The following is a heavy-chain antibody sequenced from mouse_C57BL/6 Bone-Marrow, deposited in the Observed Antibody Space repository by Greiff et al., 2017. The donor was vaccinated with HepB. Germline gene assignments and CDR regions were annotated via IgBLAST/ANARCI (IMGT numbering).Heavy chain of an antibody. D-gene: IGHD2-14*01. CDR1: GYTFTGYW. Sequence: VQLQQSGAELMKPGASVKLSCKATGYTFTGYWIEWVKQRTGHGLEWIGEILPGSGSTNYNEKFKGKSTLTVDKSSSTAYMQLSSLTSEDSAVYYCARRDDHYAMDYWGQGTSVTVSS. V-gene: IGHV1-9*01. J-gene: IGHJ4*01. CDR2: ILPGSGST. CDR3: ARRDDHYAMDY.